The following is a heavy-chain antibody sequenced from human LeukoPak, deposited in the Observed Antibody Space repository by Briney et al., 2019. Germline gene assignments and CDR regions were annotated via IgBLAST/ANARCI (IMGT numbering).Heavy chain of an antibody. CDR3: TRDYWGFDY. J-gene: IGHJ4*02. D-gene: IGHD7-27*01. Sequence: ASVKVTCKTSGYTFSSYDISWVRQAPGQGLEWMGWISAYNGNTNYAQKLQGRVTMTTDTSTSTAYMELRSLRSDDTAVYYCTRDYWGFDYWGQGTLVTVSS. CDR2: ISAYNGNT. V-gene: IGHV1-18*04. CDR1: GYTFSSYD.